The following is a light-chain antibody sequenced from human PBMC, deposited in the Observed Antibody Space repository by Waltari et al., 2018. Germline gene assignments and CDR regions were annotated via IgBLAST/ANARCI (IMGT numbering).Light chain of an antibody. CDR1: QSVTNNY. V-gene: IGKV3-20*01. CDR3: HHYRTSPYT. CDR2: DAS. J-gene: IGKJ2*01. Sequence: EVVLTQSPGTLSLSPGARAALSCRASQSVTNNYLAWYQQKPGQAPRLLIYDASTRATGIPDRFSGSGSGTDFTLTINRLEPEDFAVYYCHHYRTSPYTFGQGTKLESK.